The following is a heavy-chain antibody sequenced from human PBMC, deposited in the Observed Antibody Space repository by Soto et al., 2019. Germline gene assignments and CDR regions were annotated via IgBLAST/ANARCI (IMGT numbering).Heavy chain of an antibody. V-gene: IGHV3-7*01. Sequence: EVQLVESGGGLVQPGGSLRVSCAASGFTFTSYWMSWVRQAPGKGLEWVANIKEDGSAKYDLDSVKGRFTISRDNDKNSLYLQMKSMRAEDTAIYYCAREDFYRFDYWGQGNLVTVSS. CDR1: GFTFTSYW. CDR2: IKEDGSAK. CDR3: AREDFYRFDY. J-gene: IGHJ4*02.